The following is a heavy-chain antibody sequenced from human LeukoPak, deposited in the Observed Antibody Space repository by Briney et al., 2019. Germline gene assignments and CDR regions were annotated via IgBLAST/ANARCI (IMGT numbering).Heavy chain of an antibody. Sequence: SETLSLTCTVSGGSVSGGSYYWSWIRQPPGKGLEWIGYIYYSGSTNYNPSLKSRVTISVDTSKNQFSLKLSSVTAADTAVYYCARDHINYDILTGYLGHNWFDPWGQGTLVTVSS. CDR3: ARDHINYDILTGYLGHNWFDP. CDR2: IYYSGST. CDR1: GGSVSGGSYY. J-gene: IGHJ5*02. D-gene: IGHD3-9*01. V-gene: IGHV4-61*01.